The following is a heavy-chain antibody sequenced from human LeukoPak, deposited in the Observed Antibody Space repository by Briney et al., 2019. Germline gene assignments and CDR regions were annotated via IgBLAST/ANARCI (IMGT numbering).Heavy chain of an antibody. CDR3: AREAKATKYCSGGSCYVDY. D-gene: IGHD2-15*01. J-gene: IGHJ4*02. CDR1: GFTFSSYW. Sequence: GGSLRLSCAASGFTFSSYWMHWVRHAPGKGLVWVSCINSDGSSTSYADSVKGRFTISRDNAKNTLYLQMNSLRAEDTAVYYCAREAKATKYCSGGSCYVDYWGQGTLVTVSS. CDR2: INSDGSST. V-gene: IGHV3-74*01.